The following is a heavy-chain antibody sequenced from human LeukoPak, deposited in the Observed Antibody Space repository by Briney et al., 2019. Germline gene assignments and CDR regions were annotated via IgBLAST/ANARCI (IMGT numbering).Heavy chain of an antibody. V-gene: IGHV3-33*01. CDR1: GFTFSSYG. Sequence: GGPLRLSCAASGFTFSSYGMPWVRQAPGKGREGVAVIWYDGSNKYYADSVKGRFTISRDNSKNTLYLQMNSLRAEDTAVYYCARDSSSSWYWFDPWGQGTLVTVSS. CDR3: ARDSSSSWYWFDP. CDR2: IWYDGSNK. D-gene: IGHD6-13*01. J-gene: IGHJ5*02.